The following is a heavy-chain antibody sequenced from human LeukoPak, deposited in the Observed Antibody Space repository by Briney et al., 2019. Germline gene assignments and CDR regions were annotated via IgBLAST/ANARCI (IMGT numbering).Heavy chain of an antibody. CDR1: GFTFSSYT. V-gene: IGHV3-21*01. D-gene: IGHD1-26*01. J-gene: IGHJ3*02. CDR2: ITTGTSNYI. CDR3: AKDKGEVGATWFAFDI. Sequence: PGGSLRLSCAASGFTFSSYTMNWVRQAPGKGLEWVSTITTGTSNYIHYADSVKGRFTISRDNSKNTLYLQMNSLRAEDTAVYYCAKDKGEVGATWFAFDIWGQGTMVTVSS.